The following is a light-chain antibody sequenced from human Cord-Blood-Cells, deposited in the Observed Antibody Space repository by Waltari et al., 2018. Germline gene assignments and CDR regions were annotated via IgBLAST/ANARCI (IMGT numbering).Light chain of an antibody. V-gene: IGLV2-23*01. J-gene: IGLJ3*02. CDR3: CSYAGSWV. CDR2: EGS. Sequence: QSALTQPASVSGSPGQSLTISCTGTSSDGGSHNIVSWYQQHPGKAPKPMIYEGSKRPSGVSNRFSGSKSGNTASLTISGLQAEDEADYYCCSYAGSWVFGGGTKLTVL. CDR1: SSDGGSHNI.